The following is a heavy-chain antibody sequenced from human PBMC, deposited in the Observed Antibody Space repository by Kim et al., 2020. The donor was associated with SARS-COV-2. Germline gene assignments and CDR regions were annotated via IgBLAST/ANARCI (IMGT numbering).Heavy chain of an antibody. CDR2: IIPIFGTA. CDR1: GGTFSSYA. CDR3: ARDGVRVSSSWYRHYYGMDV. J-gene: IGHJ6*02. D-gene: IGHD6-13*01. Sequence: SVKVSCKASGGTFSSYAISWVRQAPGQGLEWMGGIIPIFGTANYAQKFQGRVTITADESTSTAYMELSSLRSEDTAVYYCARDGVRVSSSWYRHYYGMDVWGQGTTVTVSS. V-gene: IGHV1-69*13.